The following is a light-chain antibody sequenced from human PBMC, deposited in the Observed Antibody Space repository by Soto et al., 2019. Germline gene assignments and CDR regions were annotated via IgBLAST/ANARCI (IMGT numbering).Light chain of an antibody. J-gene: IGLJ3*02. CDR1: SSDLGSYNL. V-gene: IGLV2-23*02. Sequence: QSALTQPASVSGSPGQSITISCTGTSSDLGSYNLVSWYQQLPGKAHKLIIYEVNERPSGISDSFSGSKSGNTASLTISGLQGEVEADYYCCSYVGSSILMFGGGTKVTVL. CDR2: EVN. CDR3: CSYVGSSILM.